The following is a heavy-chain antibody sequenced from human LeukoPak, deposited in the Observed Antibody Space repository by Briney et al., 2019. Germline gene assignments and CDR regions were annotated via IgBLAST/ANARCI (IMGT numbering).Heavy chain of an antibody. Sequence: GGSLRLSCAASGFTFSSYGMHWVRQAPGQGLEWMGWINPNSGGTNYAQKFQGRVTMTRDTSISTAYMELSRLRSDDTAVYYCARAYSSSWYLYYYYMDVWGKGTTVTISS. J-gene: IGHJ6*03. CDR1: GFTFSSYG. D-gene: IGHD6-13*01. CDR2: INPNSGGT. V-gene: IGHV1-2*02. CDR3: ARAYSSSWYLYYYYMDV.